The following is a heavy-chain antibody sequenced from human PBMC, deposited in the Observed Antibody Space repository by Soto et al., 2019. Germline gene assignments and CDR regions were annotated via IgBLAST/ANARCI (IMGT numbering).Heavy chain of an antibody. Sequence: SETLSLTCAVYGGSFSGYYWSWIRQPPGKGLEWIGEINHSGSTNYNPSLKSRVTISVDTSKNQFSLKLSSVTAADTAVYYCARGRIVGATTNYYYGMDVWGQGTTVTVSS. CDR1: GGSFSGYY. D-gene: IGHD1-26*01. CDR3: ARGRIVGATTNYYYGMDV. V-gene: IGHV4-34*01. CDR2: INHSGST. J-gene: IGHJ6*02.